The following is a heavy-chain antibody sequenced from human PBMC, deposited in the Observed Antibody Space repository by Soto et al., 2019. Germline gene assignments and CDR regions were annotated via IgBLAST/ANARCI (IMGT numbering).Heavy chain of an antibody. J-gene: IGHJ6*02. D-gene: IGHD3-3*01. CDR2: ISGSGGST. CDR3: AKDGGWVGYDFWSGYLGGPNYYYGMDV. Sequence: PGGSLRLSCAASGFTFSSYAMSWVRQAPGKGLEWVSAISGSGGSTYYADSVKGRFTISRDNSKNTLYLQMNSLRAEDTAVYYCAKDGGWVGYDFWSGYLGGPNYYYGMDVWGQGTTVTVSS. V-gene: IGHV3-23*01. CDR1: GFTFSSYA.